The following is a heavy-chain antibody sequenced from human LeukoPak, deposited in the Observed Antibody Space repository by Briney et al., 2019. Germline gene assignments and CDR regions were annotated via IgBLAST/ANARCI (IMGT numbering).Heavy chain of an antibody. D-gene: IGHD6-13*01. V-gene: IGHV4-30-2*01. CDR1: GGSISSGGYY. J-gene: IGHJ3*02. CDR3: ARRRRIAGVGTDALDI. Sequence: PSETLSLTCTVSGGSISSGGYYWSWIRQPPGKGLEWIGYIYHSGSTYYNPSLKSRVTISVDRSKNQFSLKLSSVTAADTAVYYCARRRRIAGVGTDALDIWGQGTMVTVSS. CDR2: IYHSGST.